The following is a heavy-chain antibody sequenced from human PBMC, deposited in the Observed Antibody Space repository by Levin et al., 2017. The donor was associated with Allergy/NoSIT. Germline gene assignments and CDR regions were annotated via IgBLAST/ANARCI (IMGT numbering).Heavy chain of an antibody. CDR3: ASAPGEAGDITRGDY. CDR1: GGTFSSYA. D-gene: IGHD3-16*01. J-gene: IGHJ4*02. Sequence: GASVKVSCKASGGTFSSYAISWVRQAPGQGLEWMGRIIPILGIANYAQKFQGRVTITADKSTSTAYMELSSLRSEDTAVYYCASAPGEAGDITRGDYWGQGTLVTVSS. CDR2: IIPILGIA. V-gene: IGHV1-69*04.